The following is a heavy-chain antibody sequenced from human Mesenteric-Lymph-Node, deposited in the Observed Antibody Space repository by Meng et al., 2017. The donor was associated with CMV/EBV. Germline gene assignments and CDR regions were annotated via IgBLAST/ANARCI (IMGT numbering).Heavy chain of an antibody. CDR2: INPNSGGT. D-gene: IGHD6-6*01. CDR3: ARSYSSSSAGDY. J-gene: IGHJ4*02. V-gene: IGHV1-2*02. CDR1: GYTFTGYY. Sequence: ASVKVSCKASGYTFTGYYMHWVRQAPGQGLEWMGWINPNSGGTNYAQKFQGRVTMTRDTSTSTAYMELSRLRSDDTAVYYCARSYSSSSAGDYWGQGTLVTVSS.